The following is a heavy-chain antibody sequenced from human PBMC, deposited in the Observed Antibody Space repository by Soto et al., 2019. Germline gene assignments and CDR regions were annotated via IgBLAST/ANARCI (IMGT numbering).Heavy chain of an antibody. CDR1: GFTFSSYT. CDR2: ISSSSNYI. CDR3: ARVVALGTFDI. V-gene: IGHV3-21*01. J-gene: IGHJ3*02. D-gene: IGHD2-15*01. Sequence: GGSLRLSCAASGFTFSSYTMNWVRQAPGKGLEWVSSISSSSNYIYYADSLKGRFTISRDNTKNSLYLQMNSLRAEDTAVYYCARVVALGTFDIWGQGTMVTVSS.